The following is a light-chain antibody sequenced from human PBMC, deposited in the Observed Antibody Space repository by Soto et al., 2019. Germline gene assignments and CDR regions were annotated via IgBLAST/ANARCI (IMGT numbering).Light chain of an antibody. V-gene: IGKV3-20*01. CDR1: QSVTSNY. Sequence: EIVLTQSPGTLSLSPGERATLSCRASQSVTSNYLAWYQQKPGQAPRLLIYGASSMASGIPDRFSGSGSVTDFTLTISRLEPEDCGVYYCQQYGGSHRVTFGGGTKVEIK. J-gene: IGKJ4*01. CDR2: GAS. CDR3: QQYGGSHRVT.